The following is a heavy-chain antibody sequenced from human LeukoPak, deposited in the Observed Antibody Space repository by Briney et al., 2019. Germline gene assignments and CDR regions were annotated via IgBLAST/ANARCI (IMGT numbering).Heavy chain of an antibody. CDR2: IGISSGNT. CDR3: ARDHNYAFDN. J-gene: IGHJ4*02. V-gene: IGHV3-48*04. Sequence: PGGSLRLSCAASGFTLSSYSMNWVRHAPGVGVEWISYIGISSGNTKYAHSVKRRFTISGDNAKNSLYLQMSSLRVEDSAVYYCARDHNYAFDNWGQGTLVTVSS. D-gene: IGHD1-1*01. CDR1: GFTLSSYS.